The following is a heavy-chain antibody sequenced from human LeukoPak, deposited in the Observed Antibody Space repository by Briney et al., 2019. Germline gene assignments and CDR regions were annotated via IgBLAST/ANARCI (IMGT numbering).Heavy chain of an antibody. V-gene: IGHV3-74*01. J-gene: IGHJ4*02. D-gene: IGHD3-10*01. CDR1: GFTFSDYY. CDR2: INSDGSST. Sequence: GGSLRLSCAAAGFTFSDYYMSWIRQAPGKGLVWVSRINSDGSSTSYADSVKGRFTISRDNAKNTLYLQMNSLRAEDTAVYYCARAGTFDYWGQGTLVTVSS. CDR3: ARAGTFDY.